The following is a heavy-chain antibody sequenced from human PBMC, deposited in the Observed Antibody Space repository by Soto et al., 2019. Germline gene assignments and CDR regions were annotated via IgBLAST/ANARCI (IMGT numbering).Heavy chain of an antibody. CDR2: IYYSGST. J-gene: IGHJ6*02. CDR1: GGSISSGGYY. Sequence: SETLSLTCTVSGGSISSGGYYWSWIRQHPGKGLEWIGYIYYSGSTYYNPSLKSRVTISVDTSKNQFSLKLSSVTAADTAVYYCARDRHPTSGSYYPPPYYYYGMDVWGQVTTATVSS. D-gene: IGHD3-10*01. V-gene: IGHV4-31*03. CDR3: ARDRHPTSGSYYPPPYYYYGMDV.